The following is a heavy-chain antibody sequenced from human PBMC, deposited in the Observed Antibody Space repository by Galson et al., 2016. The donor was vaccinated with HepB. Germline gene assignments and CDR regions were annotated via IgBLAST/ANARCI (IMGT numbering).Heavy chain of an antibody. V-gene: IGHV3-23*01. CDR1: GFSFSSYA. D-gene: IGHD3-22*01. Sequence: SLRLSCAASGFSFSSYAMSWVRQAPGKGLEWVSVISARDGRTYYADSVKGRFTISRDDSNNTLYLQMSSLRAGDTAVYSCATYGSGYFYNWGQGTLVTVSS. CDR2: ISARDGRT. CDR3: ATYGSGYFYN. J-gene: IGHJ4*02.